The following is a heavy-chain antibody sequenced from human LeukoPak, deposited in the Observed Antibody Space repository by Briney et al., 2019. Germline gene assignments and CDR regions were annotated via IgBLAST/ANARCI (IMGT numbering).Heavy chain of an antibody. CDR2: INPSGDST. Sequence: GASVKVSCKASGYTFTGYYMHWVRQAPGQGLEWMGIINPSGDSTTYAQKFQGRVTMTRHTSTSTVYMELSSLRSEDTAIYYCAREFRPGAFRPKRRFDYWGQGTLVTVSS. CDR3: AREFRPGAFRPKRRFDY. V-gene: IGHV1-46*01. CDR1: GYTFTGYY. J-gene: IGHJ4*02. D-gene: IGHD4/OR15-4a*01.